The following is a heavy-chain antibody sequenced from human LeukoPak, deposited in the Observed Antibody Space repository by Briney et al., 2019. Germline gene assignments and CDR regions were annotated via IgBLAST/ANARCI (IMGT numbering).Heavy chain of an antibody. Sequence: GGYLRLSCAASGFMFSSNWMSWVRLAPGKGLEWVANIKEDGTETYYVDSVKGRFTISRDNAKNSLYLQMNSLRVEDTAVYYCAKEGRSLQTYWGQGTLVTVSS. CDR1: GFMFSSNW. J-gene: IGHJ4*02. D-gene: IGHD5-24*01. V-gene: IGHV3-7*03. CDR2: IKEDGTET. CDR3: AKEGRSLQTY.